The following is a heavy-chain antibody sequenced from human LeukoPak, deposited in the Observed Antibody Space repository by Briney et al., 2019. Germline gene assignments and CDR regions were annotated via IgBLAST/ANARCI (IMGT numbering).Heavy chain of an antibody. J-gene: IGHJ4*02. CDR1: GFTFSTYW. CDR2: INTDGSST. Sequence: GGSLRLSCAASGFTFSTYWMHWVRQAPWKGPVWVSRINTDGSSTTYADSVKGRFTVSRDNAKNTLYLQMNSLRAEDTAVYYCARDSVATLNYWGQGTLVTASS. V-gene: IGHV3-74*01. CDR3: ARDSVATLNY. D-gene: IGHD4-23*01.